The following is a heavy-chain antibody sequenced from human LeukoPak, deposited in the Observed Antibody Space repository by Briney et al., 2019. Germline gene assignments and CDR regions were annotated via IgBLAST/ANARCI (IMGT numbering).Heavy chain of an antibody. CDR1: GYTFTGSY. D-gene: IGHD6-19*01. V-gene: IGHV1-2*02. J-gene: IGHJ4*02. Sequence: ASVKVSCKASGYTFTGSYMHWVRQAPGQGLEWMGWINPNSGGTNYAQKFQGRVTMTRDTSISTAYMELSRLRSDDTAVYYCARDGSGWYSYFDYWGQGTLVTVSS. CDR3: ARDGSGWYSYFDY. CDR2: INPNSGGT.